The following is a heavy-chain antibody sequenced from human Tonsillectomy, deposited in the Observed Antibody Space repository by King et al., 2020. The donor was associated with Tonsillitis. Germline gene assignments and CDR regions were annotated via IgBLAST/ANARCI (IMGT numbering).Heavy chain of an antibody. J-gene: IGHJ4*02. CDR2: ILPTFGAP. V-gene: IGHV1-69*12. D-gene: IGHD6-19*01. Sequence: QLVQSGAEVKKPGSSVKVSCKTSGGAFSTSTINWVRQAPGQGLEWIGGILPTFGAPNYAHRFQGRITITADESTSTAYMELSSLRSDDTAMYYCARDTYTSARSFDHWGQGTLIAVSS. CDR1: GGAFSTST. CDR3: ARDTYTSARSFDH.